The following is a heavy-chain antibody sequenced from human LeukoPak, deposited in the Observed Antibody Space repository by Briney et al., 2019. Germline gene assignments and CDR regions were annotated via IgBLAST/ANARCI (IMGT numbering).Heavy chain of an antibody. CDR2: ISGSGGST. D-gene: IGHD3-22*01. CDR1: GFSFSSYG. Sequence: PGGSLRLSCAASGFSFSSYGMKWVRQAPGKGLEWVSAISGSGGSTYYADSVKGRFTIPRDNSKNTLYLQMNSLRAEDTAVYYCAKDRQVLMITMIVNFDYWGQGTLVTVSS. J-gene: IGHJ4*02. CDR3: AKDRQVLMITMIVNFDY. V-gene: IGHV3-23*01.